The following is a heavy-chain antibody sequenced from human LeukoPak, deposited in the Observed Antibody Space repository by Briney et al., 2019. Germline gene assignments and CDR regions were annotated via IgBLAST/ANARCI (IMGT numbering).Heavy chain of an antibody. CDR2: ISSSGGST. V-gene: IGHV3-23*01. CDR1: GFTFSSAA. CDR3: AKGSRSIAVDNLCDY. D-gene: IGHD6-19*01. J-gene: IGHJ4*02. Sequence: GGSLRLSCAASGFTFSSAAMSWVRQASGKGLEWVSIISSSGGSTYYADSVKGRFIISRDNSKNTLYLQMNSLRAEDTAVYYCAKGSRSIAVDNLCDYWGQGSLVTVSS.